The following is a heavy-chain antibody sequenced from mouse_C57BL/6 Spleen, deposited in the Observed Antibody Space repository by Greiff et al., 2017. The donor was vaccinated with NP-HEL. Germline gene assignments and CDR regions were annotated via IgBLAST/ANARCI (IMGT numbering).Heavy chain of an antibody. J-gene: IGHJ2*01. CDR2: INPSSGYT. Sequence: QVQLKESGAELARPGASVKMSCKASGYTFTSYTMHWVKQRPGQGLEWIGYINPSSGYTKYNQKFKDKATLTADKSSSTAYMQLSSLTSEDSAVYYCARGITRGFDYWGQGTTLTVSS. D-gene: IGHD2-4*01. V-gene: IGHV1-4*01. CDR3: ARGITRGFDY. CDR1: GYTFTSYT.